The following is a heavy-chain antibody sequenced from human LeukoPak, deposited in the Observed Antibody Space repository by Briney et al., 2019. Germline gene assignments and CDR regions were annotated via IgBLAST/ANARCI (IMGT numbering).Heavy chain of an antibody. J-gene: IGHJ6*03. Sequence: GASVKVSCKASGYTFSVYAMHWVRQAPGQRLEWMGWSNAVNGNTKYSQEFQGRVTITRDTSTSTAYMELRSLRSDDTAVYYCARDRRRIVLTGYYMDVWGKGTTVTVSS. CDR1: GYTFSVYA. CDR2: SNAVNGNT. D-gene: IGHD2-8*01. V-gene: IGHV1-3*02. CDR3: ARDRRRIVLTGYYMDV.